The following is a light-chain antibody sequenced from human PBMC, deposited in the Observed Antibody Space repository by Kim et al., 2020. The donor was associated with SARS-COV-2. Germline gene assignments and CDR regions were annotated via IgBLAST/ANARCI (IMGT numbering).Light chain of an antibody. J-gene: IGKJ1*01. V-gene: IGKV1-5*03. Sequence: TASVGDRGTITCRASQSIGSWLAWYQQKPGKAHKLLIYKISTLQSGAPSRFSGSGSGTEFTLTISSLQPDDFATYYCQQYSSDRTFGQGTKVDIK. CDR3: QQYSSDRT. CDR2: KIS. CDR1: QSIGSW.